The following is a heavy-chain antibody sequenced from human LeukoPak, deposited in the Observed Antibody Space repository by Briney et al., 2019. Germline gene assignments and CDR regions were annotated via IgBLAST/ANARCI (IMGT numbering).Heavy chain of an antibody. Sequence: GGSLRLSCAASGFTFSSYGMSWVRQAPGKGLEWVSAISGSGGSTYYADSVKGRFTISRDNSKNTLYLQMNSLRAEDTAVYYCAKAPSGQDSSGYYVYYYYMDVWGKGTTVTISS. V-gene: IGHV3-23*01. J-gene: IGHJ6*03. CDR3: AKAPSGQDSSGYYVYYYYMDV. D-gene: IGHD3-22*01. CDR2: ISGSGGST. CDR1: GFTFSSYG.